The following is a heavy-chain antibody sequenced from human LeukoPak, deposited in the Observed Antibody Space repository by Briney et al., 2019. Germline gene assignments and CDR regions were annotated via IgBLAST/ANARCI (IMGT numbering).Heavy chain of an antibody. V-gene: IGHV3-21*01. CDR2: ITSSSTYI. Sequence: GGSLRLSCVASGFTFSSYSMNLVRQAPGKGLEWVSSITSSSTYIYYADSVKGRFTISRDNAKNSLYLQMNSLRAEDTAVYYCARDPIVVVPSASFYYYMDVWGKGTTVTVSS. CDR1: GFTFSSYS. J-gene: IGHJ6*03. D-gene: IGHD2-2*01. CDR3: ARDPIVVVPSASFYYYMDV.